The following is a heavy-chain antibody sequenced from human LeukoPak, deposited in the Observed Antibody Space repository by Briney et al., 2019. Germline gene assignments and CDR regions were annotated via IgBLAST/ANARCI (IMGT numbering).Heavy chain of an antibody. Sequence: PGGSLRLSCAASGFTFSSYSMHWVRQAPGKGLVWVSRINSDGSSTRYADSVKGRLTISRDNAKNTLYLQMNSLRAEDTAVYYCAREVVVAATSLFDYWGRGTLVTVSS. CDR3: AREVVVAATSLFDY. D-gene: IGHD2-15*01. V-gene: IGHV3-74*01. J-gene: IGHJ4*02. CDR1: GFTFSSYS. CDR2: INSDGSST.